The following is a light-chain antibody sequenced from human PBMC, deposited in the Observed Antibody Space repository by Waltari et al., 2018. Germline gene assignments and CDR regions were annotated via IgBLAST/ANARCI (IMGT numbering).Light chain of an antibody. Sequence: CRARQTISSLSVTWYQQKPGQAPSLLIYGTSSRATGIPDRFSGSGSGTDFTLTIRRLDPEDFAVYYCQQYDGSTVTFGGGTKVEVK. J-gene: IGKJ4*01. CDR2: GTS. CDR1: QTISSLS. CDR3: QQYDGSTVT. V-gene: IGKV3-20*01.